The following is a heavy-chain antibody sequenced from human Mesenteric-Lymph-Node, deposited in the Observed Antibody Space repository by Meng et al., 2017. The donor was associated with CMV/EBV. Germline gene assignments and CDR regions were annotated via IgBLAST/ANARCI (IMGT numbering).Heavy chain of an antibody. D-gene: IGHD2-2*01. V-gene: IGHV3-7*01. J-gene: IGHJ4*02. CDR3: AREIVGGYCSSTSCYTDYFDY. CDR2: IKQDGSEK. Sequence: GESLKISCAASGFTFSSYWMSWVRQAPGKGLEWVANIKQDGSEKYYVDSVKGRFTISRDNAKNSLYLQMNSLRAEDTAVYYCAREIVGGYCSSTSCYTDYFDYWGQGTLVTVPQ. CDR1: GFTFSSYW.